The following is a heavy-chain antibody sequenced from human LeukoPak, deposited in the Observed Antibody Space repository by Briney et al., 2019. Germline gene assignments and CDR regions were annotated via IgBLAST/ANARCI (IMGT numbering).Heavy chain of an antibody. CDR3: ARAVHSSSSGGGLYAFDI. D-gene: IGHD6-6*01. J-gene: IGHJ3*02. CDR1: GYTFTSYY. Sequence: GASVKVSCKASGYTFTSYYMHWVGQAPGQGLEWMGIINPSGGSTSYAQKSQGRVNMTRDTSTSTVYMELSSLRSEDTAVYYCARAVHSSSSGGGLYAFDIWGQGTMVTVSS. CDR2: INPSGGST. V-gene: IGHV1-46*01.